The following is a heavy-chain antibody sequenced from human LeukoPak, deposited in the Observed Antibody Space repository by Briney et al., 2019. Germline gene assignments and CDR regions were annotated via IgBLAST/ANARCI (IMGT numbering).Heavy chain of an antibody. CDR3: ARLGRGSQDDY. Sequence: ASVKVSCKASGYTFTSYGISWVRQAPGQGLEWMGWISAYNGNTNYAQKFQGRVTMTRDMSTSTVYMELSSLRSEDTAVYYCARLGRGSQDDYWGQGTLVTVSS. CDR1: GYTFTSYG. CDR2: ISAYNGNT. V-gene: IGHV1-18*01. J-gene: IGHJ4*02. D-gene: IGHD1-26*01.